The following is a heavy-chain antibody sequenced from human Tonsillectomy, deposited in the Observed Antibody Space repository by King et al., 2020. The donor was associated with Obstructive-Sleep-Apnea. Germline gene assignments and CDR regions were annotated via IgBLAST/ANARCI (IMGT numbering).Heavy chain of an antibody. CDR1: GFTLRSYG. CDR3: AKEGATWATAMPYNWFDP. CDR2: ISYDGSNK. Sequence: VQLVESGGGVVQPGRSLRLSCAVSGFTLRSYGMHWVRQAPGKGLEWVAVISYDGSNKYYADSVKGRFTISRDNSKNTLYLQMNSLRAEDTAVYYCAKEGATWATAMPYNWFDPWGQGTLVTVSS. D-gene: IGHD5-18*01. V-gene: IGHV3-30*18. J-gene: IGHJ5*02.